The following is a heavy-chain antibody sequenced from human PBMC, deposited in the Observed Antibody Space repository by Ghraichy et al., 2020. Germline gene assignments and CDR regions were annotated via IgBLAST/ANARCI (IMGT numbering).Heavy chain of an antibody. V-gene: IGHV3-33*01. CDR2: IWYNGSNK. D-gene: IGHD4-23*01. J-gene: IGHJ4*02. CDR1: GFTFSNYG. CDR3: ARAPVGRIDN. Sequence: GGSLRLSCATSGFTFSNYGMHWVRQAPGKGLEWVAIIWYNGSNKYYADSVKGRFTISRDNSKKTLYLQINRLRAEDTALYYCARAPVGRIDNWGQGTLVTVSS.